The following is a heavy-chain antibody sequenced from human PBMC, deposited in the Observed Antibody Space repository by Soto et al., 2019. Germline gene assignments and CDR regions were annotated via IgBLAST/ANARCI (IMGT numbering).Heavy chain of an antibody. J-gene: IGHJ6*02. CDR2: IIPTFGTA. CDR3: ASRIATLRGHYYYYGMDV. CDR1: GGTFSSYV. V-gene: IGHV1-69*01. Sequence: QVQLVQSGAEVKKPGSSVKVSCKASGGTFSSYVISWVRQAPGQGLEWMGGIIPTFGTANYAQKFQGRVTITADESTSTAYMELSSLRSEDTAVYYCASRIATLRGHYYYYGMDVWGQGTTVTVSS. D-gene: IGHD1-26*01.